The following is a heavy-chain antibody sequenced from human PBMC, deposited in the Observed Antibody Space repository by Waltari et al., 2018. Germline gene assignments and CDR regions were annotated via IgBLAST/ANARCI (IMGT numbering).Heavy chain of an antibody. CDR3: AKDGSWSGSDWYRFDY. CDR2: IRGTDDST. CDR1: GFTFSTYA. V-gene: IGHV3-23*01. J-gene: IGHJ4*02. Sequence: GGGLVQPGGFLRLSCAASGFTFSTYAMSWVRQATGKGLEWVSAIRGTDDSTYYAESVKGRFTISRDKSKNTLYLQMNSLRVDDTAVYYCAKDGSWSGSDWYRFDYWGQGTLVTVSS. D-gene: IGHD6-19*01.